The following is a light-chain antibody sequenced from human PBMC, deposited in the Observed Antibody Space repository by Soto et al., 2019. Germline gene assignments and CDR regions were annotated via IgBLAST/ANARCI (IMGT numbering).Light chain of an antibody. CDR2: KAS. CDR1: QGIGSW. CDR3: QQYNRYST. J-gene: IGKJ1*01. Sequence: IQMTQSPSSVSASVGDRVTITCRASQGIGSWLAWYQQKPGKAPKLLIYKASTLKSGVPSRFSGSGSGTEFTLTISSLQPDDFATYYCQQYNRYSTFGQGTKVDIK. V-gene: IGKV1-5*03.